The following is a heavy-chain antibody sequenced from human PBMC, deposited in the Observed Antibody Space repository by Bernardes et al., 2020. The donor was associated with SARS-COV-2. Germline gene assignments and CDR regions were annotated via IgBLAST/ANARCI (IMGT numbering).Heavy chain of an antibody. V-gene: IGHV3-30-3*01. D-gene: IGHD3-3*01. CDR3: ARERFRYLEWLNGLDV. CDR1: GFTFSIYA. CDR2: ISYDGTNQ. J-gene: IGHJ6*02. Sequence: GSLRLSCAASGFTFSIYAIHWVRQAPGRGLEWVALISYDGTNQYYADSVKGRFTISRDNSKNTVYLQMNSLRAEDTAVYYCARERFRYLEWLNGLDVWGQGTTVTASS.